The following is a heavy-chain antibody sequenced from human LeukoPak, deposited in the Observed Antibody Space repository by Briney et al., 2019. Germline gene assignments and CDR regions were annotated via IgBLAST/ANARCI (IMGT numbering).Heavy chain of an antibody. CDR2: IIPIFGTA. CDR1: GGTFSSYA. CDR3: ARSYGGSYYWFDP. D-gene: IGHD1-26*01. J-gene: IGHJ5*02. Sequence: SVKVSCKASGGTFSSYAISWVRQAPGQGLEWLGGIIPIFGTANYAQKFQGRVTITADKSTSTAYMELRSLRSDDTAVYYCARSYGGSYYWFDPWGQGTLVTVSS. V-gene: IGHV1-69*06.